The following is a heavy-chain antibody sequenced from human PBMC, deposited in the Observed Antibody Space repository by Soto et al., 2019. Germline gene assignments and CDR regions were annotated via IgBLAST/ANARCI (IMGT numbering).Heavy chain of an antibody. CDR3: AGARYCSGGSCRRNAFDI. D-gene: IGHD2-15*01. CDR1: GGSFSGYY. V-gene: IGHV4-34*01. Sequence: TSETLSLTCAVYGGSFSGYYWSWIRQPPGKGLEWIGEINHSGSTNYNPSLKSRVTISVDTSKNQFSLKLSSVTAADTAVYYCAGARYCSGGSCRRNAFDIWGQGTMVTFS. CDR2: INHSGST. J-gene: IGHJ3*02.